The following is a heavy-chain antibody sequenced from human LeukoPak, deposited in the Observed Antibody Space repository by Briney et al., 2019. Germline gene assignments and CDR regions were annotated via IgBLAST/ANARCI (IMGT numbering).Heavy chain of an antibody. CDR1: GGSVSSATYY. CDR3: ARDRGNYYDSSGAFDI. D-gene: IGHD3-22*01. Sequence: SETLSLTCTASGGSVSSATYYWSWIRQPPGKGLEWIGYIYYSGSTKYNPSLKSRVTISMDTSKNQFSLKLSSVTAADTAVYYCARDRGNYYDSSGAFDIWGQGTMVTVSS. CDR2: IYYSGST. V-gene: IGHV4-61*01. J-gene: IGHJ3*02.